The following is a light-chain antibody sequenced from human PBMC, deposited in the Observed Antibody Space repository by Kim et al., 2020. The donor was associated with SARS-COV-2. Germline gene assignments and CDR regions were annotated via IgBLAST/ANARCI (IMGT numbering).Light chain of an antibody. Sequence: IVLTQSPATLSLSPGERATLSCRASQSVTSSYLAWYQQKPGQPPRLLIYGASNRATGIPDRFSGSGSGTDFTLTISRLESEDLAVYYCQQYGTSLRTFGQGTKVDIK. CDR2: GAS. V-gene: IGKV3-20*01. CDR3: QQYGTSLRT. J-gene: IGKJ1*01. CDR1: QSVTSSY.